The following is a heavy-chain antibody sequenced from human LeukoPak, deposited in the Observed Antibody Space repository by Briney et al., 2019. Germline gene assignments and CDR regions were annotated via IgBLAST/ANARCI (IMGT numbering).Heavy chain of an antibody. Sequence: PGGSLRLSCAVSGFTFSSYWMSWVRQAPGKGLEWVANIKPDGSGKYYADSVKGRFTISRDNSKNTLYLQMNSLRAEDTAVYYCAKDQKYCSGGSCYSDNWFDPWGQGTLVTVSS. V-gene: IGHV3-7*03. J-gene: IGHJ5*02. D-gene: IGHD2-15*01. CDR2: IKPDGSGK. CDR1: GFTFSSYW. CDR3: AKDQKYCSGGSCYSDNWFDP.